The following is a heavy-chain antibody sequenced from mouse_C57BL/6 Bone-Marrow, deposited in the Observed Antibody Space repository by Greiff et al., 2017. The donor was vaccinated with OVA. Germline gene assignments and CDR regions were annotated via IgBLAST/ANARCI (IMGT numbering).Heavy chain of an antibody. CDR3: ARKRGSSVFAY. V-gene: IGHV1-64*01. J-gene: IGHJ3*01. D-gene: IGHD3-2*02. Sequence: QVQLKQPGAELVKPGASVKLSCKASGYTFTSYWMHWVKQRPGQGLEWIGMIHPNSGSTNYNEKFKSKATLTVDKSSSTAYMQLSSLTSEDSAVYYCARKRGSSVFAYWGQGTLVTVSA. CDR2: IHPNSGST. CDR1: GYTFTSYW.